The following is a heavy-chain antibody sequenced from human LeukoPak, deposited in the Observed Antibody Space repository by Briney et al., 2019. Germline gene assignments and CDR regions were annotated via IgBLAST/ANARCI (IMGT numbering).Heavy chain of an antibody. J-gene: IGHJ4*02. D-gene: IGHD3-10*01. CDR1: GFTVSNCG. V-gene: IGHV3-23*01. Sequence: GGSLRLSCAASGFTVSNCGLSWVRQAPGKGLEWVSAISEGGTYYADSVKGRFTISRDNSKNTLYLQMNSLKAEDTALYYCAKDRGPFAVVPDYWGQGTLVTVSS. CDR2: ISEGGT. CDR3: AKDRGPFAVVPDY.